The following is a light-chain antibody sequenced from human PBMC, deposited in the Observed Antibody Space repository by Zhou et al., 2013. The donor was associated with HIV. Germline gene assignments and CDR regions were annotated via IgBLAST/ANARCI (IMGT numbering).Light chain of an antibody. CDR2: GTS. Sequence: DIQMTQSPSSXSASVGDRVTITCRASQGIGDFLAWYQQKPGNVPNVLIYGTSTLRSGVSSRFSGSGSGTDFTLTISDLQPEDVGTYYCQNYRPGTRTFGPGTKV. J-gene: IGKJ1*01. CDR3: QNYRPGTRT. CDR1: QGIGDF. V-gene: IGKV1-27*01.